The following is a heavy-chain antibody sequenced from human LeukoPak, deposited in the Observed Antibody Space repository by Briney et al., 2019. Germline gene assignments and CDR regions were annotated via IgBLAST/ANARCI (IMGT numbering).Heavy chain of an antibody. CDR2: INHSGST. D-gene: IGHD3-22*01. Sequence: SETLSLTCAVYGGSFSGYYWSWIRQPPGKGLEWIGEINHSGSTNYNPSLKSRVTISVDTSKNQFSLKLSSVTAADTAVYYCARGGLMYYYDSSGIFDYWGQGTLVTVSS. V-gene: IGHV4-34*01. CDR3: ARGGLMYYYDSSGIFDY. CDR1: GGSFSGYY. J-gene: IGHJ4*02.